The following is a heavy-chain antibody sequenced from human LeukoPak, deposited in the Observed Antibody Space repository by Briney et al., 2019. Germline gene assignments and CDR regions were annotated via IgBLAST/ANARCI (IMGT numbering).Heavy chain of an antibody. V-gene: IGHV1-2*02. D-gene: IGHD3-10*01. CDR1: GYTFTGYY. J-gene: IGHJ4*02. CDR2: INPNSGGT. CDR3: ARDRPLDADDYYGFYYFDY. Sequence: ASVKVSCKASGYTFTGYYMHWVRQAPGQGLEWMGWINPNSGGTNHAQKFQGRVTRTRDTSISTAYMELSRLRSDDTAVYYCARDRPLDADDYYGFYYFDYWGQGTLVTVSS.